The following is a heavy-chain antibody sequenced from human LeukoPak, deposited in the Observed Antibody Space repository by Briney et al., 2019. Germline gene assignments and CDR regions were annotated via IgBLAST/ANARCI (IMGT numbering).Heavy chain of an antibody. CDR1: GVTFSSYG. CDR3: AKNVGAGFDY. J-gene: IGHJ4*02. Sequence: PGGSLRLSCAASGVTFSSYGMHWVRQAPGKGLEWVAVISYDGSNKYYADSVKGRFTISRDNSKNTLYLQMNSLRAEDTAVYYCAKNVGAGFDYWGQGTLVTVSS. V-gene: IGHV3-30*18. CDR2: ISYDGSNK. D-gene: IGHD1-26*01.